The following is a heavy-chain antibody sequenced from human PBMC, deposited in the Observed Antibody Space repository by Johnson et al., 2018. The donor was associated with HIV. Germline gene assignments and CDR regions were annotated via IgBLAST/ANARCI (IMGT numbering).Heavy chain of an antibody. CDR3: ARGWQLHGGLDI. D-gene: IGHD3-10*01. CDR2: ISYDGSNK. V-gene: IGHV3-30*03. Sequence: QVQLVESGGGVVQPGRSLRLSCAASGFTFSSYGLHWVRQAPGTGLEWVAVISYDGSNKYYADSVRCRFTISRDNSKNTLYLQMNNLRSEDTALYYCARGWQLHGGLDIWGQGTMVTVSS. CDR1: GFTFSSYG. J-gene: IGHJ3*02.